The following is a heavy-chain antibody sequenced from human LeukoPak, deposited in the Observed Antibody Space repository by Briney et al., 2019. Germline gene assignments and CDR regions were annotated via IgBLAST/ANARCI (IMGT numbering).Heavy chain of an antibody. J-gene: IGHJ5*02. D-gene: IGHD6-13*01. V-gene: IGHV4-4*02. Sequence: SGPLSPTCAVSGGSIRRSNWWSWARKPPGKGLEWIGEIYHSGSTNYNPSLKSRVTISVDKSKNQFSLKLSSVTAADTAVYYCARSGIAAAGTQWFDPWGQGTLVTVSS. CDR1: GGSIRRSNW. CDR2: IYHSGST. CDR3: ARSGIAAAGTQWFDP.